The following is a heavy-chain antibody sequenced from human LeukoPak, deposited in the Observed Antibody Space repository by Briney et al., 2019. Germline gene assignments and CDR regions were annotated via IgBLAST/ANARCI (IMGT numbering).Heavy chain of an antibody. Sequence: PLETLSLTCELNGGSPCVSYWSSIRPSPEKGRWWVGEVNQSEHSNYNPSLKSRVTILVDTSKNQFSPKLSSVTAAETAVYYCAIQKPSTFRLYGRGRPLDSWGEGTLVTVSS. CDR1: GGSPCVSY. J-gene: IGHJ4*02. V-gene: IGHV4-34*01. D-gene: IGHD3/OR15-3a*01. CDR2: VNQSEHS. CDR3: AIQKPSTFRLYGRGRPLDS.